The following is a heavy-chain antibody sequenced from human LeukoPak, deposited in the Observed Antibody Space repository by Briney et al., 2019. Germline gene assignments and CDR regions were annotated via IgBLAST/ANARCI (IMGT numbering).Heavy chain of an antibody. CDR1: GYTFTSYG. V-gene: IGHV1-18*01. J-gene: IGHJ6*03. CDR2: ISAYNGNR. CDR3: ARGCGRVPAASGYYFYIEG. D-gene: IGHD2-2*01. Sequence: ASVKVSCKASGYTFTSYGISWVRQAPGQGLEWMGWISAYNGNRNYAQKLQGRVTMTTDTSTSTAYMELRSLRSDDTAVYYCARGCGRVPAASGYYFYIEGWGKRTTVTVSS.